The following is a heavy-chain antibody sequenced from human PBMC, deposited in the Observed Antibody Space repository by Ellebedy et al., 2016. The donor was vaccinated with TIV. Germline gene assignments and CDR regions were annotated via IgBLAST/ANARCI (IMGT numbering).Heavy chain of an antibody. CDR1: GLTLSTSS. J-gene: IGHJ4*02. Sequence: PGGSLRLSCAASGLTLSTSSMNWVRQSPGKGLEWLSYISASGATIYYADAVKGRFTISRDNARDLLYPQMSSHGAEDTAIYYWPREGWREKVRGYWGQGTQVTVSS. CDR2: ISASGATI. D-gene: IGHD3-10*01. V-gene: IGHV3-48*04. CDR3: PREGWREKVRGY.